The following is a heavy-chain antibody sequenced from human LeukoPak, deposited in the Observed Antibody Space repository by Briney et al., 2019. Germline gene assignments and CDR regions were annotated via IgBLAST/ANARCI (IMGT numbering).Heavy chain of an antibody. Sequence: GGSLRLSCAASGFTVSSNYMSWVRQAPGKGLEWVSSISSSSSYIYYADSVKGRFTISRDNAKNSLYLQMNSLRAEDTAVYYCARDQNYDILTGIDYWGQGTLVTVSS. CDR1: GFTVSSNY. D-gene: IGHD3-9*01. CDR3: ARDQNYDILTGIDY. CDR2: ISSSSSYI. J-gene: IGHJ4*02. V-gene: IGHV3-21*01.